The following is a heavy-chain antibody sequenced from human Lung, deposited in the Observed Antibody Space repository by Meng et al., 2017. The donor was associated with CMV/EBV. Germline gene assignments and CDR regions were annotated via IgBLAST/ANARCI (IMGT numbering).Heavy chain of an antibody. V-gene: IGHV4-59*01. Sequence: SETLSLTCTVSGGSISSYYWNWIRQPPGKGLEWIGYIYHSGSTNYNPSLKSRVSMSLDTSKNQFSLKVSSVTAADTAVYYCARFLGSSSWSFRLDSWGQGXLVTVSS. J-gene: IGHJ4*02. CDR1: GGSISSYY. D-gene: IGHD6-13*01. CDR2: IYHSGST. CDR3: ARFLGSSSWSFRLDS.